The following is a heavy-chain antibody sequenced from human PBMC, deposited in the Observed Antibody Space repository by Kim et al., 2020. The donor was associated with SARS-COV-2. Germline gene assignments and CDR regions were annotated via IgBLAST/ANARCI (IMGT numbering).Heavy chain of an antibody. V-gene: IGHV1-2*02. CDR3: ARSEGITIFGVVIHYYYYYMDV. D-gene: IGHD3-3*01. CDR1: GYTFTGYY. Sequence: ASVKVSCKASGYTFTGYYMHWVRQAPGQGLEWMGWINPNSGGTNYAQKFQGRVTMTRDTSISTAYMELSRLRSDDTAVYCCARSEGITIFGVVIHYYYYYMDVWGKGTTVTVSS. CDR2: INPNSGGT. J-gene: IGHJ6*03.